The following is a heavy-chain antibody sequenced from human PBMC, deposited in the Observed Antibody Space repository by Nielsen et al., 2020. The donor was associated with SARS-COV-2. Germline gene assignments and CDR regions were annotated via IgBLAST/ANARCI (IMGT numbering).Heavy chain of an antibody. CDR3: ARGGATILHWFDS. J-gene: IGHJ5*01. D-gene: IGHD5-12*01. CDR2: ITSSGSDT. Sequence: GGSLRLSCGASGFSFSAYSMHWVRQAPGKGLEWVSSITSSGSDTDYAESTKGRFTISRDNAKNSLYLQMNSLRAGDTAVYYCARGGATILHWFDSWGLGTLVTVSA. CDR1: GFSFSAYS. V-gene: IGHV3-21*01.